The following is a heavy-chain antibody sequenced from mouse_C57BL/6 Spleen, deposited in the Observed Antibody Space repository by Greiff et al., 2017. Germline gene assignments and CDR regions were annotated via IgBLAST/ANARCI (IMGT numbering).Heavy chain of an antibody. Sequence: VQLQQSGPELVKPGASVKISCKASGYTFTDYYMNWVKQSPGKSLEWIGDINPNNGGTSYNQQFTGKATLTVDNYSSTAYMQLSRLTSEDSAVXYCARDYVSTQYYAREYWGQGTSLTVSS. V-gene: IGHV1-26*01. D-gene: IGHD1-1*01. CDR3: ARDYVSTQYYAREY. J-gene: IGHJ4*01. CDR2: INPNNGGT. CDR1: GYTFTDYY.